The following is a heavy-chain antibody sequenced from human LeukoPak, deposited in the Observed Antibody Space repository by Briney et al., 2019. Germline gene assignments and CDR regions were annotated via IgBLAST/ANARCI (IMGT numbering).Heavy chain of an antibody. V-gene: IGHV1-18*01. CDR1: GYTFTNYG. Sequence: ASVKVSCKASGYTFTNYGISWVRQAPGQGLEWMGWISAYNGNTNYAQKLQGRVTMTTDTSTSTAYMELRSLRSDDTAVYYCARDRMTTVRYPEHFQHWGQGTLVTVSS. CDR2: ISAYNGNT. CDR3: ARDRMTTVRYPEHFQH. D-gene: IGHD4-17*01. J-gene: IGHJ1*01.